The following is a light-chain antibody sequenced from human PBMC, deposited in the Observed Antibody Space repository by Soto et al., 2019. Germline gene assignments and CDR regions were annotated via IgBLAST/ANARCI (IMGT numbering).Light chain of an antibody. V-gene: IGKV1-5*01. CDR3: LQYSSHSWT. CDR2: DAS. Sequence: DIQMTQSPSTLSPSVGDRVPITCRASRSISDWLAWYQQKPGKAPELLIFDASNLKSGVPSRFSGSGSGTEFTLTISRLQPDDVATYYCLQYSSHSWTFGQGTKVDIK. CDR1: RSISDW. J-gene: IGKJ1*01.